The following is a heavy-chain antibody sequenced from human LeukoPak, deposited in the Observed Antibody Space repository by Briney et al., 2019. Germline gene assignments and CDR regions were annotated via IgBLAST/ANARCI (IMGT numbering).Heavy chain of an antibody. CDR3: ARDSTGGGPIRW. Sequence: ASVKVSCKASGYTFTGYYMHWVRQAPGQGLEWMGWINPNSGGTNYAQKFQGRVTMTRDTSISTAYMELSRLRSDDTAVYYCARDSTGGGPIRWWGQGTLVTVSS. D-gene: IGHD3-16*01. CDR1: GYTFTGYY. J-gene: IGHJ4*02. V-gene: IGHV1-2*02. CDR2: INPNSGGT.